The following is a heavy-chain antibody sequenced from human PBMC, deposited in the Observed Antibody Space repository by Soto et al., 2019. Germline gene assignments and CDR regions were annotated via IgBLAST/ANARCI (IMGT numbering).Heavy chain of an antibody. CDR2: INQDGSQI. D-gene: IGHD6-6*01. CDR3: ARIGYSSSSLDY. V-gene: IGHV3-7*01. J-gene: IGHJ4*02. CDR1: GFTFSNYW. Sequence: GGSLRLSCAASGFTFSNYWMTWVRQAPGKGLEWVANINQDGSQIYFVDSLEGRFTISRDNAKRSVYLQMNSLRAEDTAVYYCARIGYSSSSLDYWGQGTLVTVSS.